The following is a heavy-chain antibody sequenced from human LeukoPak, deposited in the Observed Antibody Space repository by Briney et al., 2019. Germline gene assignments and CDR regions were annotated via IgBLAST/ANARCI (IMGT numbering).Heavy chain of an antibody. CDR3: ARGVWRGRLFYYYYYMDV. CDR1: GYTFTSYD. CDR2: MNPNSGNA. D-gene: IGHD3-3*01. J-gene: IGHJ6*03. Sequence: GASVTVSCKASGYTFTSYDINWVRQATGQGLEWMGWMNPNSGNAGYEQKFQGRVTMTRNTSISTAYMELSSLRSEDTAVYYCARGVWRGRLFYYYYYMDVWGKGTTVTVSS. V-gene: IGHV1-8*01.